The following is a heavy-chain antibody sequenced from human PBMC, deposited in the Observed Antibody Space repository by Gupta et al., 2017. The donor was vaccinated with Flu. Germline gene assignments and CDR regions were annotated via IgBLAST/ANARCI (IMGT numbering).Heavy chain of an antibody. Sequence: QVQLQQWGAGLLKPSETLSLTCAVYGGSFRGYSWSWIRQPPGKGLEWIGEINHSGNINYNSSLKTRVTISLDTSKNQFSLKLRSVTAADTAVYYCARGSNSRLGSSDYWGQGTLVTVSS. D-gene: IGHD3-10*01. V-gene: IGHV4-34*01. CDR2: INHSGNI. J-gene: IGHJ4*02. CDR1: GGSFRGYS. CDR3: ARGSNSRLGSSDY.